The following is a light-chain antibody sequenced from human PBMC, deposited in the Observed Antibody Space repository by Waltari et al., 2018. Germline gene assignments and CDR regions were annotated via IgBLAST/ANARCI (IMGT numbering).Light chain of an antibody. CDR2: AAS. CDR3: QQSYNTPQT. Sequence: DIQMTQSPSSLSASVGDRVTISWRASQRISSYLNWYQQKPGKAPKRLIYAASSLQSGVPSRFSGSGSGTDFTLTISSLQPEDFATYYCQQSYNTPQTFGQGTKVEIK. J-gene: IGKJ2*01. V-gene: IGKV1-39*01. CDR1: QRISSY.